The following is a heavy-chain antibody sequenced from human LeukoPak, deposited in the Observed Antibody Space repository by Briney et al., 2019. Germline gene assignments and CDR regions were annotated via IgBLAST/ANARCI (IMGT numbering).Heavy chain of an antibody. Sequence: ASVKVSCKASGYTFTSYAMNWVRQAPGQGLEWMGWINTNTGNPTYAQGSTGRFVFSLDTSVSTAYLQISSLKAEDTAVYYCARSLSVLRYFDWLGGYWGQGTLVTVSS. J-gene: IGHJ4*02. D-gene: IGHD3-9*01. CDR1: GYTFTSYA. CDR3: ARSLSVLRYFDWLGGY. CDR2: INTNTGNP. V-gene: IGHV7-4-1*02.